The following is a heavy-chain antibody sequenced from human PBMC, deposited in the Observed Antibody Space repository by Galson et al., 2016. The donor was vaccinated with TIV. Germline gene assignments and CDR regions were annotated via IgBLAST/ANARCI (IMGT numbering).Heavy chain of an antibody. V-gene: IGHV3-23*01. CDR2: ISGRGGLP. D-gene: IGHD4-23*01. CDR1: GFTFNNYA. CDR3: AKRRNYGGDALES. J-gene: IGHJ3*02. Sequence: SLRLSCAASGFTFNNYAMHWVRQAPGKGLEWVSGISGRGGLPYIAESVKGRFAFSRDNLRVTLYLQLTSQRAEDTAVYYSAKRRNYGGDALESWGQGTMVTVSS.